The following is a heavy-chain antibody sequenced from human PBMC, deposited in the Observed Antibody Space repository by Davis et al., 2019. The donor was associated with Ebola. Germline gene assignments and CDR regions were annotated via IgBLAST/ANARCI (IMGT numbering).Heavy chain of an antibody. Sequence: GESLKISCAASGFTVSSNYMSWVRQAPGKGLEWVSVIYSRGTTYYADSVKGRFTISRDNSKNTLYLQMNSLRAEDTAVYYCARDNCISTTCHPFDYWGQGTLVTVCS. CDR1: GFTVSSNY. V-gene: IGHV3-53*05. D-gene: IGHD2-2*01. J-gene: IGHJ4*02. CDR3: ARDNCISTTCHPFDY. CDR2: IYSRGTT.